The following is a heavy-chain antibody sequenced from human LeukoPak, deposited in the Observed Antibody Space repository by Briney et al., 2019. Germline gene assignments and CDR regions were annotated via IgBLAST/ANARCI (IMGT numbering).Heavy chain of an antibody. CDR1: GYTFTGYY. Sequence: ASVKVSCKASGYTFTGYYMHWVRQAPGQGLEWMGWMNPNSGNTGYAQKFQGRVTMTRNTSISTAYMELSSLRSEDTAGYYCARAPPRPTMIVVANLAYFQHWGQGTLVTVSS. CDR2: MNPNSGNT. J-gene: IGHJ1*01. V-gene: IGHV1-8*02. CDR3: ARAPPRPTMIVVANLAYFQH. D-gene: IGHD3-22*01.